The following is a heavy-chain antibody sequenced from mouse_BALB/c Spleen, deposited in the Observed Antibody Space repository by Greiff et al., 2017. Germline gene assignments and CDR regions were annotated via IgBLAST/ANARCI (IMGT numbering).Heavy chain of an antibody. D-gene: IGHD2-4*01. CDR2: INSNGGST. Sequence: EVQLVESGGGLVQPGGSLKLSCAASGFTFSSYGMSWVRQTPDKRLELVATINSNGGSTYYPDSVKGRFTISRDNAKNTLYLQMSSLKSEDTAMYYCARGTYYDYAWFAYWGQGTLVTVSA. CDR3: ARGTYYDYAWFAY. V-gene: IGHV5-6-3*01. CDR1: GFTFSSYG. J-gene: IGHJ3*01.